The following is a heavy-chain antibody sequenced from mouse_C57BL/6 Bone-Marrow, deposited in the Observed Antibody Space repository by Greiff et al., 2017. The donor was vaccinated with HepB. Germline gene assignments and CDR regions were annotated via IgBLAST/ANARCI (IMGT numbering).Heavy chain of an antibody. CDR3: ARGAPWCFDV. V-gene: IGHV1-81*01. Sequence: VKVVESGAELARPGASVKLSCKASGYTFTSYGISWVKQRTGQGLEWIGEIYPRSGNTYYNEKFKGKATLTADKSSSTAYMELRSLTSEDSAVYFCARGAPWCFDVWGTGTTVTVSS. CDR1: GYTFTSYG. CDR2: IYPRSGNT. D-gene: IGHD3-1*01. J-gene: IGHJ1*03.